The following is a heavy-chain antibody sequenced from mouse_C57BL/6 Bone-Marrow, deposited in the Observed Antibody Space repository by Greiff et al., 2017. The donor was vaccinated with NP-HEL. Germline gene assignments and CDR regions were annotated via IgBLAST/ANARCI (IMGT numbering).Heavy chain of an antibody. V-gene: IGHV1-64*01. J-gene: IGHJ3*01. D-gene: IGHD1-1*01. CDR2: IHPNSGST. CDR1: GYTFTSYW. Sequence: QVHVKQPGAELVKPGASVKLSCKASGYTFTSYWMHWVKQRPGQGLEWIGMIHPNSGSTNYNEKFKSKATLTVDKSSSTAYMQLSSLTSEDSAVYYCRIYYYEYWGQGTLVTVSA. CDR3: RIYYYEY.